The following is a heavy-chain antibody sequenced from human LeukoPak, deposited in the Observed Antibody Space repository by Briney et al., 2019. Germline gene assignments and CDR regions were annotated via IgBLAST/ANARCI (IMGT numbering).Heavy chain of an antibody. J-gene: IGHJ6*02. Sequence: GASVKVSCKASGYTFTSYGISWVRQAPGQGLEWMGWISAYNGNTNYAQKLQGRVTMTTDTSTSTAYIELRSLRSDDTAVYYCARDTGIAARKYYYYGMDVWGQGTTVTVSS. V-gene: IGHV1-18*01. CDR3: ARDTGIAARKYYYYGMDV. D-gene: IGHD6-6*01. CDR2: ISAYNGNT. CDR1: GYTFTSYG.